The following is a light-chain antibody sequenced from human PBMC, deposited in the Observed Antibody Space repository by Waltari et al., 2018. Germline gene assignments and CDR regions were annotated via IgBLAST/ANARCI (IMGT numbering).Light chain of an antibody. J-gene: IGLJ3*02. V-gene: IGLV2-14*01. CDR1: TSDLVDYNY. CDR2: EVS. CDR3: FSYTTSSTWV. Sequence: QSALTQPASVSGSPGQSITISCTGATSDLVDYNYVSWYQQHPDKAPRLMIYEVSNRPSGVSNRFSGSKSGNTASLTICGLQAEDEADCYCFSYTTSSTWVFGGGTKLTVL.